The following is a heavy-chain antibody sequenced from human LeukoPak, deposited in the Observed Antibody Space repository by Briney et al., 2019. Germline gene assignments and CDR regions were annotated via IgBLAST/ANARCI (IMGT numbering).Heavy chain of an antibody. Sequence: PGGSLRLSCAASGFTFSSYAMSWVRQPPGKGLEWVSGISGSGDNAYYADSVKGRFTISRDNSKNTLYLQMNSLRAEDTAVYYCAKVGQQLVRWIVDYFDHWGQGTLVTVSS. J-gene: IGHJ4*02. CDR3: AKVGQQLVRWIVDYFDH. V-gene: IGHV3-23*01. CDR2: ISGSGDNA. D-gene: IGHD6-6*01. CDR1: GFTFSSYA.